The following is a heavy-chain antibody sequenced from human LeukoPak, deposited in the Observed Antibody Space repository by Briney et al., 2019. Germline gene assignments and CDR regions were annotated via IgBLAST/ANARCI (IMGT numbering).Heavy chain of an antibody. V-gene: IGHV4-59*08. CDR2: IYDSGST. J-gene: IGHJ6*02. Sequence: SETLSHTCTVSDGSISGYFWSWIRQPPGKGLEWIGYIYDSGSTNYNPSLKSRVTISVDTSKNQFFLKLSSVTAADTGVYYCARHKPGTYYYGMDVWGQGTTVTVSS. D-gene: IGHD3-16*01. CDR3: ARHKPGTYYYGMDV. CDR1: DGSISGYF.